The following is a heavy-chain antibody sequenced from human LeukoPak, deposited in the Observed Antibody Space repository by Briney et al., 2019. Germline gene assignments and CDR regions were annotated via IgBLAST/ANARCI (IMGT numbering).Heavy chain of an antibody. Sequence: ASVKVSCKASGYSFTGYYMNWVRQAPGQGLEWMGWISAYNGNTNYAQKLQGRVTMTTDTSTSTAYMELRSLRSDDTAVYYCARDFSGYRDFDYWGQGTLVTVSS. J-gene: IGHJ4*02. CDR3: ARDFSGYRDFDY. CDR1: GYSFTGYY. CDR2: ISAYNGNT. V-gene: IGHV1-18*04. D-gene: IGHD5-12*01.